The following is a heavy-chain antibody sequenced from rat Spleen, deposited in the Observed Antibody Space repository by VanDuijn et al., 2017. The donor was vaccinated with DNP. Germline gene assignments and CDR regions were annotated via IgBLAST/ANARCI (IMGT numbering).Heavy chain of an antibody. CDR3: ARGSDGVWFVY. V-gene: IGHV1-43*01. Sequence: QVQLRQSGAEPAKPGSSVKISCKASGYTFTTYYISWIKQTTGQGLDYIGYINTGSGGTNYNEKFKGKATLTVDKSSSTAFMQLSSLTPDDSAVYYCARGSDGVWFVYWGQGTLVTVSS. J-gene: IGHJ3*01. CDR1: GYTFTTYY. D-gene: IGHD4-3*01. CDR2: INTGSGGT.